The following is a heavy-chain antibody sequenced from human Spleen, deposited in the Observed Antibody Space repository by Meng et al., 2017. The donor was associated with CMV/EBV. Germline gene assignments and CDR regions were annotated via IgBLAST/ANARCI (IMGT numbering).Heavy chain of an antibody. J-gene: IGHJ5*02. V-gene: IGHV4-59*11. CDR1: GDSISSQY. D-gene: IGHD1-26*01. CDR3: ARGRVVGATLWFDL. CDR2: VSDSGNT. Sequence: GSLRLSCTVSGDSISSQYWTWIRQPPGKGLEWIGYVSDSGNTNYNPSLKSRVTISEDASKNQFSLQLRSVTAADTAMFYCARGRVVGATLWFDLWGRGTLVTVSS.